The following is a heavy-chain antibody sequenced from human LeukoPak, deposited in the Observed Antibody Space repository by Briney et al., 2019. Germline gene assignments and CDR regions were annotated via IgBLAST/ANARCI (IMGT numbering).Heavy chain of an antibody. CDR2: IYTSGST. D-gene: IGHD4-17*01. CDR1: GDSISSGDYY. Sequence: TSETLSLTCTVSGDSISSGDYYWSWIRQPAGKGLEWIGRIYTSGSTNYNPSLKSRVTISVDTSKNQFSLKLSSVTAADTAVYYCARLSTVTTSFDYWGQGTLVTVSS. V-gene: IGHV4-61*02. CDR3: ARLSTVTTSFDY. J-gene: IGHJ4*02.